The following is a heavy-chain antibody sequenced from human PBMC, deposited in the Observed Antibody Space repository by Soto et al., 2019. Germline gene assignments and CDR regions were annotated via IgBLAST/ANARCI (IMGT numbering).Heavy chain of an antibody. Sequence: EVQLVESGGGLVKPGGSLRLSCAASGFTFSSYSMNWVRQAPGKGPEWVSSISSSSSYIYYADSVKGRFTISRDNAKNSLYLQMNSLRAEDTAVYYCARKMVVAGFAYWGQGTLVTVSS. D-gene: IGHD2-15*01. CDR3: ARKMVVAGFAY. CDR2: ISSSSSYI. CDR1: GFTFSSYS. V-gene: IGHV3-21*01. J-gene: IGHJ4*02.